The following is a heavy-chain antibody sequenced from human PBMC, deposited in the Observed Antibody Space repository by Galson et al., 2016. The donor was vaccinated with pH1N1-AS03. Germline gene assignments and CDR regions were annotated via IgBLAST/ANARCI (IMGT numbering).Heavy chain of an antibody. CDR3: AKVGIVISSGWYGRFDY. J-gene: IGHJ4*02. CDR2: ISAYSGDT. CDR1: GYSFTNYG. D-gene: IGHD6-19*01. V-gene: IGHV1-18*04. Sequence: SVKVSCKASGYSFTNYGINWVRQAPGQGLEWMGWISAYSGDTNFAQKFQGRVTLTTDTSTSTAYMELRSLRSEDTAVYYCAKVGIVISSGWYGRFDYWGQGTLVTVSS.